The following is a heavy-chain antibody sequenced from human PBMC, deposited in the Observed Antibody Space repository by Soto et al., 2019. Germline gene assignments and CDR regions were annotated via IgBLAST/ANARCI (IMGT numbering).Heavy chain of an antibody. J-gene: IGHJ6*02. V-gene: IGHV4-61*08. Sequence: SETLSLTCTVSGGSISSGGYYWSWIRQPPGKGLEWIGYIYYSGSTYYNPSLKSRVTISVDRSKNQFSLKLSSVTAADTAVYYCARGPGVGYCISTSCSYGGMDVWGQGTTVTVSS. D-gene: IGHD2-2*01. CDR2: IYYSGST. CDR1: GGSISSGGYY. CDR3: ARGPGVGYCISTSCSYGGMDV.